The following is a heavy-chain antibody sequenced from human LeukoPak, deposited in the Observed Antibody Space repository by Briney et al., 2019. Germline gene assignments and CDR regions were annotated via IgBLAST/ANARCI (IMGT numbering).Heavy chain of an antibody. D-gene: IGHD1-1*01. J-gene: IGHJ2*01. CDR3: ARGPQLSRSYWYFDL. Sequence: SETLSLTCTVSGGSMSSYYWSSIRQPAGKGLEWIGRISTSGSTNYNPSLKSRVTMSVDTSKNQFSLKLSSVTAADTAVYYCARGPQLSRSYWYFDLWGRGTLVTVSS. CDR1: GGSMSSYY. CDR2: ISTSGST. V-gene: IGHV4-4*07.